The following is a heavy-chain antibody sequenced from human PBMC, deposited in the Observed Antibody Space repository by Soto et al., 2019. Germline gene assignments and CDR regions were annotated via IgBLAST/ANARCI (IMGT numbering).Heavy chain of an antibody. Sequence: SETLSLTCTVSDASINSGGYYWSWIRQHPGKGLEWIGFIYYSGTTYYNPSLKSRVTTSVDTSKNQFSLRLSSVTAADTAVYYCARGLIVMLAGIEELINSHFDSWGRGTLVTVSS. CDR1: DASINSGGYY. J-gene: IGHJ4*02. CDR2: IYYSGTT. D-gene: IGHD2-21*02. CDR3: ARGLIVMLAGIEELINSHFDS. V-gene: IGHV4-31*03.